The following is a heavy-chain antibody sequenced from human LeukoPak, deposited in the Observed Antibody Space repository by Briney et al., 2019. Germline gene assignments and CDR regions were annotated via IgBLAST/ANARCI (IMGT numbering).Heavy chain of an antibody. J-gene: IGHJ4*02. CDR3: ARDEVVTAAPDY. CDR2: ISSSSSYI. D-gene: IGHD2-21*02. CDR1: GFPFSSYS. Sequence: GGSLRLSCAASGFPFSSYSMNWVRQATGKGLGWVSSISSSSSYIFYADAVKGRFTISRDNAKNSLYLQMNSLRAEDTAVYYCARDEVVTAAPDYWGQGTLVTVSS. V-gene: IGHV3-21*01.